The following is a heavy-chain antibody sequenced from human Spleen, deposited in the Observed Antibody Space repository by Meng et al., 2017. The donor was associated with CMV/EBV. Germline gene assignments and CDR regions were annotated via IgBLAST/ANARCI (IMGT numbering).Heavy chain of an antibody. CDR3: ARDTGVFGVVIVWSCGMDV. CDR1: GFTLSPYA. D-gene: IGHD3-3*01. V-gene: IGHV3-30*04. J-gene: IGHJ6*02. CDR2: IANDGSNK. Sequence: GESLKISCAASGFTLSPYAMHWVRQAPGKGLEWVAVIANDGSNKYYAESEKGRFTISRDNSKNTLYLQMNSVRPEDTAVYYCARDTGVFGVVIVWSCGMDVWGQGTTVTVSS.